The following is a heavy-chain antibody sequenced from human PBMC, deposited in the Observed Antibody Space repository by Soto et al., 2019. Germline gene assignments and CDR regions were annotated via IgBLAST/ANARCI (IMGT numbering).Heavy chain of an antibody. Sequence: EVQLVESGGGLVQPGGSLRLSCAASGFTFSSYWMSWVRQAPGRGLEWMGNIKQDGTEKDYVDSVKGRFTFSRDNARNSVFLQMDSLRAADTAVYYCATILNRAFETWGQGTMVTVSS. CDR3: ATILNRAFET. CDR1: GFTFSSYW. V-gene: IGHV3-7*01. J-gene: IGHJ3*02. D-gene: IGHD3-3*01. CDR2: IKQDGTEK.